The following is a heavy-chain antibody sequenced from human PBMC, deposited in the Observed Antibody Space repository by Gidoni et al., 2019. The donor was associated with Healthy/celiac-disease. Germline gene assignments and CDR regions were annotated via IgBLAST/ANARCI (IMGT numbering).Heavy chain of an antibody. D-gene: IGHD3-10*01. CDR2: ISGRGGST. J-gene: IGHJ4*02. CDR1: GFTFSSYA. V-gene: IGHV3-23*01. CDR3: AKDQSASDYYGSGTSDY. Sequence: EVQLLESGGGLVQPGGSLRLPCASSGFTFSSYAMRWVRQAPGKGLEWGSAISGRGGSTYYEDAVKGRFTISRDKSKNTLYLQMNSLRAEDTAVYYCAKDQSASDYYGSGTSDYWGQGTLVTVSS.